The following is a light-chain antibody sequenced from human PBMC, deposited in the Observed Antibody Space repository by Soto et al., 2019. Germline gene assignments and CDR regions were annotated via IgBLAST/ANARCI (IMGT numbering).Light chain of an antibody. Sequence: EIVLTQSPGTLSLSPGERATLSCRASQSVSNNYLAWYQQKPGQAPRLLISGASSRATDIPDRFSGSGSGTDFTLTISRLEPEDFAVYYCQQYGSSPLTFGGGTKVEIK. V-gene: IGKV3-20*01. CDR3: QQYGSSPLT. J-gene: IGKJ4*01. CDR2: GAS. CDR1: QSVSNNY.